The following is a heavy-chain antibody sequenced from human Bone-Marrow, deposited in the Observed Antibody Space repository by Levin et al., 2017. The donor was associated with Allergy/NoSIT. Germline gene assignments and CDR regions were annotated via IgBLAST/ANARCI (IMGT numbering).Heavy chain of an antibody. CDR3: ARGGGNWNYEGYFDY. J-gene: IGHJ4*02. D-gene: IGHD1-7*01. V-gene: IGHV4-61*01. CDR2: IYYSGST. CDR1: GGSVSSGSYY. Sequence: SPTLSLTCTVSGGSVSSGSYYWSWIRQPPGKGLEWIGYIYYSGSTNYNPSLKSRVTISVDTSKNQFSLKLSSVTAADTAVYYCARGGGNWNYEGYFDYWGQGTLVTVSS.